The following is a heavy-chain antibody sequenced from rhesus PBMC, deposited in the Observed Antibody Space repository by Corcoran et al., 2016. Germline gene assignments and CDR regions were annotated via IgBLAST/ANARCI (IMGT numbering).Heavy chain of an antibody. J-gene: IGHJ2*01. CDR1: GGSISDDFY. CDR3: TRSRGYWYFDL. CDR2: IYLSSGDS. D-gene: IGHD5-42*01. Sequence: QVQLQESGPGLVKPSATLSLTCAFSGGSISDDFYWSWIRQPPGKGLEWIGYIYLSSGDSDYNPSLKNRVTISVDTSKTQFSLNLRSVTAADTAVYYCTRSRGYWYFDLWGPGTPIIISS. V-gene: IGHV4-106*01.